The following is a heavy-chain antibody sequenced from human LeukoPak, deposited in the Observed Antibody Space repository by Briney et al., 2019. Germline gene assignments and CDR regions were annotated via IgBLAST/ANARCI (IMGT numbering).Heavy chain of an antibody. V-gene: IGHV3-30*18. Sequence: PGGSLRLSCAASGFTFSSYGMHWVRQAPGKGLEWVAVISYDGSNKYYADSVKGRFTISRDNSKNTLYLQMNSLRAEDTAVYYCAKDPDSGSSVTFADYWGQGTLVTVSS. J-gene: IGHJ4*02. CDR2: ISYDGSNK. CDR3: AKDPDSGSSVTFADY. D-gene: IGHD3-10*01. CDR1: GFTFSSYG.